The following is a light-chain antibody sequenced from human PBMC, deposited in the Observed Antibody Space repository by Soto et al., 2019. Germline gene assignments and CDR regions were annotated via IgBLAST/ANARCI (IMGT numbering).Light chain of an antibody. CDR3: MQALQTPVT. CDR1: QSLLHSNGYNY. J-gene: IGKJ4*01. CDR2: LGS. V-gene: IGKV2-28*01. Sequence: DIVMTQSPLSLPVTPGEPASISCRSSQSLLHSNGYNYLDWYLQKPGQSPQLLIYLGSNRASGVPDRFSGSGSGTDFTLKISRVEAEDVGVYYCMQALQTPVTFGGGTKVDIK.